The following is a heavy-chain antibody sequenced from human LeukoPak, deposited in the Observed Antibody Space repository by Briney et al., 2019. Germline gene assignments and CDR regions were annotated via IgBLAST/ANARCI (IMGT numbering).Heavy chain of an antibody. CDR3: ARASQWLAFDY. CDR1: GLTVSSKY. J-gene: IGHJ4*02. D-gene: IGHD6-19*01. V-gene: IGHV3-66*01. CDR2: IYNGGST. Sequence: GGSLRLSCAASGLTVSSKYMSWVRQAPGKGLEWVSVIYNGGSTNYADSVKGRFTISRDNSKNTLDLQMNSLRAEDTAVYFCARASQWLAFDYWGQGTLVTVSS.